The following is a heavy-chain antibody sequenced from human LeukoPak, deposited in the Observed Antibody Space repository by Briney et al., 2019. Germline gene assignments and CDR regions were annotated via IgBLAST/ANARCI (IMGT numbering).Heavy chain of an antibody. J-gene: IGHJ4*02. CDR2: ISGSGAST. CDR1: GFTLSTNA. CDR3: AKDIVGATGDYFDY. D-gene: IGHD1-26*01. V-gene: IGHV3-23*01. Sequence: PGGSLRLSCLTSGFTLSTNAMSWVRQAPGKGLEWISGISGSGASTYYADSVKGRFTISRDNSKNTLYLQMNSLRAEDTAVYYCAKDIVGATGDYFDYWGQGTLVTVSS.